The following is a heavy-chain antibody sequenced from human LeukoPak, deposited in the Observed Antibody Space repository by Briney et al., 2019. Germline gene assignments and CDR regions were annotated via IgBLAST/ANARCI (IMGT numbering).Heavy chain of an antibody. CDR3: AKVVDYDFWSGSKCIDY. J-gene: IGHJ4*02. CDR1: GFTLSSYA. Sequence: GSLRLSWSASGFTLSSYALSWGRPAPGKGLEGVSTICGSGGSTYYADSVKGRFTISRDNSKNTLYLQMNSLRAEDTAVYYCAKVVDYDFWSGSKCIDYWGQGTLVTVSS. D-gene: IGHD3-3*01. V-gene: IGHV3-23*01. CDR2: ICGSGGST.